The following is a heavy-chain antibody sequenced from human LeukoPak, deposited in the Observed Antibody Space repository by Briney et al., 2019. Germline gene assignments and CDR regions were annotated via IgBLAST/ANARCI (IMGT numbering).Heavy chain of an antibody. D-gene: IGHD3-3*01. CDR1: GGSFSGYY. CDR2: INHSGST. J-gene: IGHJ4*02. V-gene: IGHV4-34*01. CDR3: ARGEAPPDFWSGKEYDY. Sequence: SETLSLTCAVYGGSFSGYYWSWIRQPPGKGLEWIGEINHSGSTNYNPSLKSRVTISVDTSKNQFSLKLSSVTAADTAVYYCARGEAPPDFWSGKEYDYWGQGTLVTVSS.